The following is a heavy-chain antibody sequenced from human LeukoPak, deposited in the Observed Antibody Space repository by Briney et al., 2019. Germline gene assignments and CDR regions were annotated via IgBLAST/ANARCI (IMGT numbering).Heavy chain of an antibody. V-gene: IGHV1-58*02. CDR2: IVVGSGNT. J-gene: IGHJ4*02. CDR3: AAAVTARSGSPFYFEY. CDR1: GFTFTSSA. D-gene: IGHD4-11*01. Sequence: SVKVSCKASGFTFTSSAMQWVRQARGQRLEWIGWIVVGSGNTNYAQKFQERVTITRDMSTSTAYMELSSLRSEDTAVYYCAAAVTARSGSPFYFEYSGQGPLVPVSS.